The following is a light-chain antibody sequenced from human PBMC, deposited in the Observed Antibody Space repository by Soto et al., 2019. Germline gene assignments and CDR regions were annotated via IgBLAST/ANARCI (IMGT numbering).Light chain of an antibody. CDR1: QSVSRSY. Sequence: IVSTQSPGTLSFSPGERAILSCRASQSVSRSYLAWYPQKPSQAPRVLIYGASSRATGTPGRIGGSGSGTVFILTISRLQPEDLAFYYCQRCGTPSTFGQGTRLEIK. CDR2: GAS. V-gene: IGKV3-20*01. CDR3: QRCGTPST. J-gene: IGKJ5*01.